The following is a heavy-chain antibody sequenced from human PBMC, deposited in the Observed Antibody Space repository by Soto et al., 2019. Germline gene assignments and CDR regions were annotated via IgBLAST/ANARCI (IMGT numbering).Heavy chain of an antibody. CDR3: ARGYNRGWSAFDF. Sequence: EVQLVESGGNLVQPGGSLRLSCAASGFTFRSYDMHWVRQARGKGLEWVSAIGTAGDTYYQDSVKGRFTISRETAKNSLYLQTNSLRAGDTAVDFCARGYNRGWSAFDFWGQGTMVTVSS. CDR1: GFTFRSYD. CDR2: IGTAGDT. J-gene: IGHJ3*01. D-gene: IGHD6-19*01. V-gene: IGHV3-13*01.